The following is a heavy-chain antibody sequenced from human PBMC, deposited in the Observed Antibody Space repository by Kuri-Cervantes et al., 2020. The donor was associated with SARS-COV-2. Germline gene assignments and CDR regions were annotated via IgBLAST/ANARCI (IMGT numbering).Heavy chain of an antibody. CDR3: AKGGDLVEWLSRPNDAFDI. V-gene: IGHV3-30*02. J-gene: IGHJ3*02. D-gene: IGHD3-3*01. CDR1: GFTFSSYG. CDR2: IRYDGSNK. Sequence: GGSLRLSCAASGFTFSSYGMHWVRQAPGKGLEWVAFIRYDGSNKYYADSVKGRFTISRDNSKNTLYLQMNSLRAEDTAVYYCAKGGDLVEWLSRPNDAFDIWGRGTMVTVSS.